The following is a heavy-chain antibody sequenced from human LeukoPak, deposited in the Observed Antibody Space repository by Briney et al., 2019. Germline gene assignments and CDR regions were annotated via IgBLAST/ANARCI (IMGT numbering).Heavy chain of an antibody. V-gene: IGHV1-8*03. Sequence: GASVKVSCKASGYTFTSYDINWVRQATGQGLEWMGWMNPNSGNTGYAQKFQGRVTITRNTSISTAYMELSSLRSEDTAVYYCARVRGSYSFYYYYMDVWGKGTTVTVSS. CDR3: ARVRGSYSFYYYYMDV. J-gene: IGHJ6*03. CDR1: GYTFTSYD. D-gene: IGHD1-26*01. CDR2: MNPNSGNT.